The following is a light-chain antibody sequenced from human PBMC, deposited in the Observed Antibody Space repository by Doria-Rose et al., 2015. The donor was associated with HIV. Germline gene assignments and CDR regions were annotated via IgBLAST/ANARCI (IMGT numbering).Light chain of an antibody. V-gene: IGKV3-15*01. CDR2: GAS. CDR3: HQYNNWPT. CDR1: QSVSTD. J-gene: IGKJ5*01. Sequence: MIQSPETLSVSPGESATLSCRASQSVSTDLAWYQHKPGQAPRLLIWGASTRATGIPARFSGSGSGTEFTLTISSLQSEDFAIYFCHQYNNWPTFGQGTRLDIK.